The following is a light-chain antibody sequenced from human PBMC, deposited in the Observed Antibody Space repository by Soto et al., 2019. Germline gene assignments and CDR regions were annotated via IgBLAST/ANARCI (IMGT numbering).Light chain of an antibody. CDR2: DAS. CDR1: QTISNF. V-gene: IGKV1-39*01. CDR3: QQSYNTVWT. Sequence: DIQMTQSPSSLSASVGDRVTITCRASQTISNFVNWYQQKLGRAPRLLIYDASSLQSGVPSRFSGSGSGTEFTLTISSLQPEEFATYYCQQSYNTVWTFGKGTKVEIK. J-gene: IGKJ1*01.